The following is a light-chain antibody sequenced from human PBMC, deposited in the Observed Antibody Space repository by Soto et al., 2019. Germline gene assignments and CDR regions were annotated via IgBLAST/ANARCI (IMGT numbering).Light chain of an antibody. CDR2: EVS. CDR3: SSYRSSILV. Sequence: QSALTQPASVSGSPGQSITISYTGTSSDVGGYNYVSWYQQYPGKAPKLMIYEVSNRPSGVSNRFSGSKSGNTASLTISGLQAEDEADYYCSSYRSSILVFGGGTKVTVL. CDR1: SSDVGGYNY. V-gene: IGLV2-14*01. J-gene: IGLJ3*02.